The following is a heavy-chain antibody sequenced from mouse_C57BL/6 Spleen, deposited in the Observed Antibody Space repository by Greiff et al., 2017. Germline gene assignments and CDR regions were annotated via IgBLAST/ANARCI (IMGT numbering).Heavy chain of an antibody. D-gene: IGHD2-4*01. CDR1: GYTFTDYY. CDR3: ARTDDYDPYYAMDY. J-gene: IGHJ4*01. CDR2: IYPGSGNT. Sequence: VMLVESGAELVRPGASVKLSCKASGYTFTDYYINWVKQRPGQGLEWIARIYPGSGNTYYNEKFKGKATLTAEKSSSTAYMQLSSLTSEDSAVYFCARTDDYDPYYAMDYWGQGTSVTVSS. V-gene: IGHV1-76*01.